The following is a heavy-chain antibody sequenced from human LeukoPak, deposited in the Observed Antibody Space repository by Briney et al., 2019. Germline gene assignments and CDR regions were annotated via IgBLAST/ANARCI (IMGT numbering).Heavy chain of an antibody. Sequence: GASVKVSCKASGYTFTAYYIHWVRQAPGEGLEWMGWINPNSGGTNSAQKFQGRVTMTRDTSISTAYMELYSLRSDDTAVYYCASDALTGAYLGQGTLITVSS. V-gene: IGHV1-2*02. CDR3: ASDALTGAY. D-gene: IGHD3-9*01. J-gene: IGHJ4*02. CDR1: GYTFTAYY. CDR2: INPNSGGT.